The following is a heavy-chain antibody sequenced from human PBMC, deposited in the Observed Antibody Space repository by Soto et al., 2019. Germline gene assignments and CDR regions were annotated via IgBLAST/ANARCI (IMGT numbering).Heavy chain of an antibody. CDR3: ASRITAPPNDSYGMDV. CDR2: IIPIFGTA. Sequence: QVQLVQSGAEVKKPGSSVKVSCKASGGTFSSYAINWVRQAPGQGLEWMGGIIPIFGTADYAQKFQGRVTITADEATSPACTELSSLGSEDTAVSYCASRITAPPNDSYGMDVWGQGTTVTVSS. V-gene: IGHV1-69*12. CDR1: GGTFSSYA. J-gene: IGHJ6*02. D-gene: IGHD1-20*01.